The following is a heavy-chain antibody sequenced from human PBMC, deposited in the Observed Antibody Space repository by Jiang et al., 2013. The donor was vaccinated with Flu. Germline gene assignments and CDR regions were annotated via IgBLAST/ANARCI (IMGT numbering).Heavy chain of an antibody. Sequence: VKKPGSSVKVSCKASGGTFSSFPINWVRQAPGQGLEWMGGVSPIFGAANSAQKFQGRVTITADDSTSIAYMELSSLRSEDTAVYYCARQGVVAAFDIWGQGTMVTVSS. CDR2: VSPIFGAA. J-gene: IGHJ3*02. D-gene: IGHD3-10*01. CDR3: ARQGVVAAFDI. CDR1: GGTFSSFP. V-gene: IGHV1-69*01.